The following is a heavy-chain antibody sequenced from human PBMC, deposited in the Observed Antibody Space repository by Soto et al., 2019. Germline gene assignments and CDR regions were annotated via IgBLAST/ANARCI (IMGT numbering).Heavy chain of an antibody. V-gene: IGHV3-11*06. Sequence: QVQLVESGGGLVKPGGSLRLSCAASGFTFSDYYMSLIRQAPGKGLEWVSYISGSSSHTNYADSVKGRFTISRDNAKNSLYLPMNRLRAEDTAVYYCAKEVPGDINWFDPWGQGTLVTVSS. CDR2: ISGSSSHT. D-gene: IGHD2-2*01. J-gene: IGHJ5*02. CDR1: GFTFSDYY. CDR3: AKEVPGDINWFDP.